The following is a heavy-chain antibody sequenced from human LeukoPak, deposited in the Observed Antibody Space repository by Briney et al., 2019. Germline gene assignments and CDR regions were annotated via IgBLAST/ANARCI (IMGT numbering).Heavy chain of an antibody. V-gene: IGHV1-46*01. Sequence: ASVKVSCKASGYTFTSYYMHWVRQAPGQGLEWMGIINPSGGSTSYAQKFQGRVTMTRDTSTSTVYMELSSLRSEDTAVYYCARVDWLANYYYYMDVWGKGTTVTVSS. J-gene: IGHJ6*03. CDR1: GYTFTSYY. CDR2: INPSGGST. D-gene: IGHD2-21*01. CDR3: ARVDWLANYYYYMDV.